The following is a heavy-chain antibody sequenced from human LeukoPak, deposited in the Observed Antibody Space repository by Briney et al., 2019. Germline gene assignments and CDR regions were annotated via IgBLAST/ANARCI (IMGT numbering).Heavy chain of an antibody. D-gene: IGHD6-19*01. Sequence: SETLSLTCAVYGGSFSGYYWSWIRQPPGKGLEWIGEINHSGSTNYTPSLKSRVTISLDTSKNQLSLKLSSVTAADTAVYYCARSGWYSLDYWGQGTLVTVSS. J-gene: IGHJ4*02. V-gene: IGHV4-34*01. CDR3: ARSGWYSLDY. CDR2: INHSGST. CDR1: GGSFSGYY.